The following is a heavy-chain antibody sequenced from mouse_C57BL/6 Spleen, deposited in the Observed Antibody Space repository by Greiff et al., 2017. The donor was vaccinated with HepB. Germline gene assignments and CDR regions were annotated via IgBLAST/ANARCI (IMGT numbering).Heavy chain of an antibody. J-gene: IGHJ2*01. CDR2: IDPNSGGT. CDR3: ARRYYDYDEDYFDY. D-gene: IGHD2-4*01. Sequence: QVQLQQPGAELVKPGASVKLSCKASGYTFTSYWMHWVKQRPGRGLGWMGRIDPNSGGTKYNEKFKSKATLTVDKPSSTAYMQLSSLTSEDSAVYYCARRYYDYDEDYFDYWGQGTTLTVSS. V-gene: IGHV1-72*01. CDR1: GYTFTSYW.